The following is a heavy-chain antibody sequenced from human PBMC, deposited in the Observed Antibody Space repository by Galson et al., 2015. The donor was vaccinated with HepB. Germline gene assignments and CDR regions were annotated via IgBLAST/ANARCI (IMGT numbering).Heavy chain of an antibody. J-gene: IGHJ4*02. CDR1: GFTFDDYA. CDR2: ISWNSATI. Sequence: SLRLSCAASGFTFDDYAMHWVRQIPGKGLEWVSGISWNSATIGYEDTVKGRFTISRDNAKKNLNLQMNSLRPEDTAFYYCARSRFYDSSDYRYFDYWGQGTQVTVS. V-gene: IGHV3-9*01. CDR3: ARSRFYDSSDYRYFDY. D-gene: IGHD3-22*01.